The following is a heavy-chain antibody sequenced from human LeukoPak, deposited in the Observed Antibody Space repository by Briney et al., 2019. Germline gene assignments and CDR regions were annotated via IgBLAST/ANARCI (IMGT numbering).Heavy chain of an antibody. D-gene: IGHD5-18*01. CDR2: INTKSGAT. CDR3: ARGSSYGFSMGY. Sequence: ASVKVSCKASGYTLTGYCMHWVRQAPGQGLEWLGWINTKSGATNYAQNFQGRVTMTRDTSMSTTYMELKRLRSDDTAVYYCARGSSYGFSMGYWGQGTLVIVSS. V-gene: IGHV1-2*02. J-gene: IGHJ4*02. CDR1: GYTLTGYC.